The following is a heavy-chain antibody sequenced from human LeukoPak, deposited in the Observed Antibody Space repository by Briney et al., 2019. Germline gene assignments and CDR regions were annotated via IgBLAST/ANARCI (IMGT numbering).Heavy chain of an antibody. D-gene: IGHD2-15*01. CDR3: ARGRRSGGSCYSDY. J-gene: IGHJ4*02. CDR1: GYTFTSYY. Sequence: GASVKVSCKASGYTFTSYYMHWVRQAPGQGLEWMGRINPNSGGTNYAQKFQGRVTMTRDTSISTAYMELSRLRSDDTAVYYCARGRRSGGSCYSDYWGQGTLVTVSS. V-gene: IGHV1-2*06. CDR2: INPNSGGT.